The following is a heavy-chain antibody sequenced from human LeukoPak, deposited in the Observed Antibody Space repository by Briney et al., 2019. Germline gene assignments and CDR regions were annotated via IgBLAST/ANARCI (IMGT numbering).Heavy chain of an antibody. Sequence: GRSLRLSCAASGFTFSSYAMHWVRQAPGKGLEWVAVISYDGSNKYYADSVKGRFTISRDNSKNTLYLQMNSLRAEDTAVYYCAREGEYNWNDKPFDYWGQGTLVTVSS. V-gene: IGHV3-30-3*01. CDR3: AREGEYNWNDKPFDY. J-gene: IGHJ4*02. D-gene: IGHD1-1*01. CDR2: ISYDGSNK. CDR1: GFTFSSYA.